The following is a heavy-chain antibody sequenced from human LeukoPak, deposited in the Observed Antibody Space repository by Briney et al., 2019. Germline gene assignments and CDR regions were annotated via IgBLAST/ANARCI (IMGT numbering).Heavy chain of an antibody. D-gene: IGHD3-22*01. V-gene: IGHV3-7*01. CDR3: AREVPYYDSSGYPPYYFDY. CDR1: GFTFSSYW. Sequence: PGGSLRLSCAASGFTFSSYWMSWVRQAPGKGLEWVANIKQDGSEKYYVDSVKGRFTISRDNAKNSLYLQMSSLRAEDTAVYYCAREVPYYDSSGYPPYYFDYWGQGTLVTVSS. J-gene: IGHJ4*02. CDR2: IKQDGSEK.